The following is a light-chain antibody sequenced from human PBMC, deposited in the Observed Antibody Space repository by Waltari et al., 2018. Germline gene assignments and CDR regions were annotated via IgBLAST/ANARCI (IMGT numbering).Light chain of an antibody. J-gene: IGKJ2*01. CDR2: KVS. Sequence: DVVMTQSPLSLPVTLGQPASISCTSSQSLVHSDGNTHLVWFHQRPGQSPRRLIYKVSIRDSEVPDRFSGGRSATDCTLTISSLQAEDVAVYYCQQCFGTPTFGQGTRLEIK. CDR1: QSLVHSDGNTH. V-gene: IGKV2-30*02. CDR3: QQCFGTPT.